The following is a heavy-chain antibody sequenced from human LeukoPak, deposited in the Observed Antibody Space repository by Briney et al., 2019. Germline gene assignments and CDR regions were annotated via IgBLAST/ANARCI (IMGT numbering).Heavy chain of an antibody. CDR3: ARVPRSSRIPIFR. V-gene: IGHV3-48*03. Sequence: GGSLRLFCAASEFIFSRYEMNWVRQAPGKGREWVSYISSSGDTIYYADSVKGRCTISRDNAKNSLYLQLNSLRAEDTAVYYCARVPRSSRIPIFRWGQGTLVTVSS. D-gene: IGHD3-3*01. CDR1: EFIFSRYE. CDR2: ISSSGDTI. J-gene: IGHJ4*02.